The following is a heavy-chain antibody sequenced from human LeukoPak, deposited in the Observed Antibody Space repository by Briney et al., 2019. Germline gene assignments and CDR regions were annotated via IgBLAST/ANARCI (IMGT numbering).Heavy chain of an antibody. CDR2: ISSSSSYI. D-gene: IGHD1-26*01. V-gene: IGHV3-21*01. Sequence: GGTLRLSCAASGFTFSNYGMSWVRQAPGKGLEWVSSISSSSSYIYYADSVKGRFTISRDNAKNSLYLQMNSLRAEDTAVYYCARGNSGSLSESAFDIWGQGTMVTVSS. CDR3: ARGNSGSLSESAFDI. J-gene: IGHJ3*02. CDR1: GFTFSNYG.